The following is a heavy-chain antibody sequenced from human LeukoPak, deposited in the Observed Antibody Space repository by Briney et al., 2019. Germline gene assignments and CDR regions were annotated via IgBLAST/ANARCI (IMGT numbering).Heavy chain of an antibody. CDR3: AKYTAIYYYYYYMDV. D-gene: IGHD5-18*01. CDR2: ISSSGSTI. Sequence: PGGSLRLSCAASGFTFSDYYMSWIRQAPGKGLEWVSYISSSGSTIYYADSVKGRFTISRDNSKNTLYLQMNSLRAEDTAVYYCAKYTAIYYYYYYMDVWGKGTTVTVSS. V-gene: IGHV3-11*01. CDR1: GFTFSDYY. J-gene: IGHJ6*03.